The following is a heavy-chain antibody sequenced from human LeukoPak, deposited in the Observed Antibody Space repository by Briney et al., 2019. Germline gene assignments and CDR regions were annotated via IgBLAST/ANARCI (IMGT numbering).Heavy chain of an antibody. D-gene: IGHD2-2*01. J-gene: IGHJ4*01. V-gene: IGHV3-48*04. CDR2: ISSSSSTI. CDR1: GFTFSSYS. CDR3: AKLSGPAAADH. Sequence: GGSLRLSCAASGFTFSSYSMNWVRQAPGKGLEWISYISSSSSTIYYADSLKGRFTISRDNARNLLYLDMNSLKAEDTAVYYCAKLSGPAAADHWGQGTLITVSS.